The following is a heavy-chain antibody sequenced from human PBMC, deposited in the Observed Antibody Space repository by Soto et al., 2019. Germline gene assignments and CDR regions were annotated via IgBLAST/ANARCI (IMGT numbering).Heavy chain of an antibody. CDR1: GGSFSGYY. CDR2: INHSGST. D-gene: IGHD6-13*01. Sequence: PSETLCLTCAVDGGSFSGYYCSGIRQPPGKGLEWIGEINHSGSTNYNPSLKRRVTISVDTSKNQFSLKLSSVTAADTAVYYCARGSGGSSWYSTYYYYMDVWGKGTTVT. CDR3: ARGSGGSSWYSTYYYYMDV. V-gene: IGHV4-34*01. J-gene: IGHJ6*03.